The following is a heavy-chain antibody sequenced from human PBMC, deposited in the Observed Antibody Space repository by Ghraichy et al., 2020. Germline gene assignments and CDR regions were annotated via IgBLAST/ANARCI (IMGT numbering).Heavy chain of an antibody. CDR1: GFTLRTYG. V-gene: IGHV3-33*01. Sequence: GGSLRLSCAASGFTLRTYGMHWVRQAPGKGLEWVAVIWSDGSKEYYADSVKGRFTISRDTSKNTLYLLMTSLRAEDTAMYYCGRDDSFYYLAYWGQGTLVTVSS. CDR3: GRDDSFYYLAY. CDR2: IWSDGSKE. J-gene: IGHJ4*02. D-gene: IGHD2-15*01.